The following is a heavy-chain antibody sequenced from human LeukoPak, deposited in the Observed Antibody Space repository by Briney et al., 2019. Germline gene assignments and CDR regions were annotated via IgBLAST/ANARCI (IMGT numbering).Heavy chain of an antibody. D-gene: IGHD5-12*01. CDR2: ISDSGDST. V-gene: IGHV3-23*01. CDR3: AKSHSVGYRGYFDY. Sequence: STISDSGDSTYYADSVKGCFTISRDNSKNTLYVQMNSLRAEDTAVYYCAKSHSVGYRGYFDYWGQGTLVTVSS. J-gene: IGHJ4*02.